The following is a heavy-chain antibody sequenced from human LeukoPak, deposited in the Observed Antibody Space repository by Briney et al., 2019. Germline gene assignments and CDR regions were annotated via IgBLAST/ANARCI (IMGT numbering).Heavy chain of an antibody. V-gene: IGHV1-2*02. D-gene: IGHD3-22*01. CDR3: ARALRYYSDSSGYAFDY. Sequence: GASVKVSCKASGYTFTGYYMHWVRQAPGQGLEWMGWINPNSGGTNYAQKFKGRVTMTRDTSISTAYMELSRLRSDDAAVYYCARALRYYSDSSGYAFDYWGQGTLVTVSS. CDR2: INPNSGGT. J-gene: IGHJ4*02. CDR1: GYTFTGYY.